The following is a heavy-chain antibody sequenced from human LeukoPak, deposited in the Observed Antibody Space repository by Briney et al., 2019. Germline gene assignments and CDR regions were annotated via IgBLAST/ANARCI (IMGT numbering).Heavy chain of an antibody. V-gene: IGHV3-23*01. CDR2: IVGSGGAT. J-gene: IGHJ5*02. CDR1: GAPDFTFSLYA. Sequence: GGSLRLSCEASGAPDFTFSLYAMSWVRQAPGKGLEWVSGIVGSGGATYYADSVKGRFTISRDNSRNTLYLQMNSLRAEDTAVYYCARVILAVAGTPRRWFDPWGQGTLVTVSS. CDR3: ARVILAVAGTPRRWFDP. D-gene: IGHD6-19*01.